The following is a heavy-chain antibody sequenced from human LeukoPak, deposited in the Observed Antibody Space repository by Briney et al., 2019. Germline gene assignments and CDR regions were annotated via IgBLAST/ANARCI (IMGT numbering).Heavy chain of an antibody. D-gene: IGHD1-7*01. Sequence: SETLSLTCAVYGVSLRGYYWRWIRQSPEKGLEWIGEISHEGDSIYNPSLKSRLTLSVDMSKTQFSLKLRSVTAADTAVYYCARGRNYVSDYYFDVWGKGPTVIVSS. CDR3: ARGRNYVSDYYFDV. V-gene: IGHV4-34*01. J-gene: IGHJ6*03. CDR1: GVSLRGYY. CDR2: ISHEGDS.